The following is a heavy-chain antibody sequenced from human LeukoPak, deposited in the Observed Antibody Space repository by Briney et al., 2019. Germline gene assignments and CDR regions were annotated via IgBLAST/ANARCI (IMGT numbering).Heavy chain of an antibody. CDR3: ATSVVDPSLDAFDF. J-gene: IGHJ3*01. V-gene: IGHV3-11*01. CDR2: ISSSGSSI. CDR1: GFTVSSNY. D-gene: IGHD2-15*01. Sequence: GGSLRLSCAASGFTVSSNYMSWVRQAPGKGLEWVSYISSSGSSIYYADSVKGRFTISRDNAKNSLYLQMNSLRAEDTAVYYCATSVVDPSLDAFDFWGQGTMVTVSS.